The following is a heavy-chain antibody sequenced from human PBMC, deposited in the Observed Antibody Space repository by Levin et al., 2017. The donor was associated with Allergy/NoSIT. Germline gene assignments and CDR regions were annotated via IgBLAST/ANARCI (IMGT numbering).Heavy chain of an antibody. Sequence: PGGSLRLSCAASGFTFSSYGMHWVRQAPGKGLEWVAVIWYDGSNKYYADSVKGRFTISRDNSKNTLYLQMNSLRAEDTAVYYCARGRGVRGVHYFDYWGQGTLVTVSS. J-gene: IGHJ4*02. V-gene: IGHV3-33*01. D-gene: IGHD3-10*01. CDR1: GFTFSSYG. CDR3: ARGRGVRGVHYFDY. CDR2: IWYDGSNK.